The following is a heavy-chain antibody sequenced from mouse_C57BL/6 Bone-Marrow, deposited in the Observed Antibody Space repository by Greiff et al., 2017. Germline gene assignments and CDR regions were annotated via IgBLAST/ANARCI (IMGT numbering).Heavy chain of an antibody. CDR1: GFNITDDS. D-gene: IGHD2-5*01. V-gene: IGHV14-4*01. CDR3: TVAYYSNSWFAY. Sequence: VQLQQSGAELVRPGASVKLSCTASGFNITDDSMHWVKQRPEQGLEWIGWIDPENGGTEYTAKFKGKATITADTSSSTAYLQLSSLTSEDTAVYYCTVAYYSNSWFAYWGQGTLVTVSA. CDR2: IDPENGGT. J-gene: IGHJ3*01.